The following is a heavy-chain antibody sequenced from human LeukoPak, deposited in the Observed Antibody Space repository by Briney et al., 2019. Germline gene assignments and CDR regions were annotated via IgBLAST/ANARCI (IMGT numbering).Heavy chain of an antibody. V-gene: IGHV3-23*01. CDR3: AKDSAKKYDDY. Sequence: PGGSLRLSCVASGFTFTTCAMSWVRQAPAMGLEWVAVISDCGGFTYYADSVKGRFTISRDNSKNTVYLQMNSLRVEDTAVYYCAKDSAKKYDDYWGQGTLVTVSS. CDR2: ISDCGGFT. J-gene: IGHJ4*02. D-gene: IGHD2/OR15-2a*01. CDR1: GFTFTTCA.